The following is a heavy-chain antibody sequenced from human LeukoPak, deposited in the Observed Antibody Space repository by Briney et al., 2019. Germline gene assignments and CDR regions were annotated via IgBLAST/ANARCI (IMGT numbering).Heavy chain of an antibody. Sequence: PGRSLRLSCAASGFSLDDYAMHWVRQAPGKGLEWVSVIYSGGSTYYADSVKGRFTISRDNSKNTLYLQMNSLRAEDTAVYYCARYPSDQYYFDYWGQGTLVTVSS. V-gene: IGHV3-53*01. CDR3: ARYPSDQYYFDY. J-gene: IGHJ4*02. CDR1: GFSLDDYA. CDR2: IYSGGST.